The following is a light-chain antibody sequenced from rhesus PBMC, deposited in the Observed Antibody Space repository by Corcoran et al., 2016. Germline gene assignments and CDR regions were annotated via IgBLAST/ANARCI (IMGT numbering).Light chain of an antibody. CDR3: QSYDSSLNAYV. CDR1: SSNIGGHD. J-gene: IGLJ6*01. CDR2: DSY. Sequence: QSVLIQPPSVSGAPGQKVPISCTGSSSNIGGHDVHWYQQLPGTAPKLLIYDSYKRPSGISDRFSGSKSGTSASLTITGLQTEDEADYFCQSYDSSLNAYVFGRGTKLTVL. V-gene: IGLV1-64*01.